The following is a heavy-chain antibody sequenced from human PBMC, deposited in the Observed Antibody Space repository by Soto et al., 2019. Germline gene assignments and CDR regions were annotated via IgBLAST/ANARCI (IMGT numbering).Heavy chain of an antibody. Sequence: GESLKISCKGSGYSFTSYWIGWVRQLPGKGLECMGIIYPGDSDTRYSPSFQGQVTISADKSIDTAYLEWTSLKASDTAMYYCATIGIAGTTYYLRYWGQGTLVTASS. J-gene: IGHJ4*02. CDR3: ATIGIAGTTYYLRY. V-gene: IGHV5-51*01. CDR1: GYSFTSYW. CDR2: IYPGDSDT. D-gene: IGHD1-7*01.